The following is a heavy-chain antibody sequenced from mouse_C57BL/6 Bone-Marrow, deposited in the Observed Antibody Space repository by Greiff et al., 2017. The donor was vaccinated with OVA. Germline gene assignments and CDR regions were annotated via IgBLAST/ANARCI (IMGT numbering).Heavy chain of an antibody. CDR2: ISRGSSTI. CDR1: GFTFSDYG. V-gene: IGHV5-17*01. Sequence: EVKLVESGGGLVKPGGSLKLSCAASGFTFSDYGMHWVRQAPEKGLEWVAYISRGSSTIYYADTVKGRFTISRDNAKNTLFLQMTSLRSEDTAMYYCARRTYWGQGTLVTVSA. J-gene: IGHJ3*01. CDR3: ARRTY.